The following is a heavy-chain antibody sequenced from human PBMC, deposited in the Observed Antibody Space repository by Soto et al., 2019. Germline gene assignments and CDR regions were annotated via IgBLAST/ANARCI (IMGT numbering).Heavy chain of an antibody. CDR2: ISDSGGST. V-gene: IGHV3-23*01. Sequence: EVQVLESGGRLVQPGGSLRLSCTASGFTFSSYPMSWVRQAPGKGLEWVSTISDSGGSTFYADSVKGRFTIARDSSKNTLYLQMNSLRAEDTAVYYCANARGSGWYYIFDYWGQGTLVTVSS. J-gene: IGHJ4*02. CDR3: ANARGSGWYYIFDY. CDR1: GFTFSSYP. D-gene: IGHD6-19*01.